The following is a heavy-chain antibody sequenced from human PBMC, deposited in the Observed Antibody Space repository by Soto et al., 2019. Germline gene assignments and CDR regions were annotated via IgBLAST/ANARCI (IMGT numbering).Heavy chain of an antibody. J-gene: IGHJ4*02. CDR2: INPNNGGT. CDR3: VIQRSGVVY. D-gene: IGHD2-15*01. Sequence: ASVKVSCKASGYSFTGNSLHSVRQAPGQGLEWMGWINPNNGGTNYAQRFRGWVTMTRDTSVSTAYMDLNRLKSDDTAVYYRVIQRSGVVYCGQGTLVTVSS. CDR1: GYSFTGNS. V-gene: IGHV1-2*04.